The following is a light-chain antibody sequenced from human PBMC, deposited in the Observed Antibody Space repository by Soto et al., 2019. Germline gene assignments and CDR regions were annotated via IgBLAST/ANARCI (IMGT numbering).Light chain of an antibody. V-gene: IGKV1-16*02. J-gene: IGKJ4*01. CDR1: QDIRIY. Sequence: DIQLTQSPSSLSASVGDTVTITCRASQDIRIYLAWFQQKPGKAPQSLIYAASSLQSGVPSKFSGSSSGTDFTLTITNLQPEDFATYYCQQYSRYPLTFGGGTKVEIK. CDR3: QQYSRYPLT. CDR2: AAS.